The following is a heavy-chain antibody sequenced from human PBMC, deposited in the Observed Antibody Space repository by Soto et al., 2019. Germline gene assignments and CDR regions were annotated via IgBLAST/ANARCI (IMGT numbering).Heavy chain of an antibody. V-gene: IGHV4-39*01. J-gene: IGHJ4*02. D-gene: IGHD1-20*01. Sequence: SETLPLTCAVSGGSISGSYYYWGWLRQSPGRGPEWIGSVFYTGFTSYNPSLESRVSVSVDTSKNQFSLKVSAVTAADTAVYYCASSQKGYNWNYFDHWGQGALVTVSS. CDR3: ASSQKGYNWNYFDH. CDR1: GGSISGSYYY. CDR2: VFYTGFT.